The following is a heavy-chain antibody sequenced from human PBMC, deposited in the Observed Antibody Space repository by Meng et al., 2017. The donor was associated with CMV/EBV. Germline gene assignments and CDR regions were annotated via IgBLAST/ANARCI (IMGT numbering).Heavy chain of an antibody. CDR2: ISSSSSYI. CDR1: GFTFSSYS. CDR3: ARDGAAAGYYHYYGMDV. J-gene: IGHJ6*02. Sequence: GGSLRLSCAASGFTFSSYSMNWVRQAPGKGLEWVSSISSSSSYIYYADSVKGRFTISRDNAKNSLYLQMNSLRAEDMAVYYCARDGAAAGYYHYYGMDVWGQGTTVTVSS. D-gene: IGHD6-13*01. V-gene: IGHV3-21*01.